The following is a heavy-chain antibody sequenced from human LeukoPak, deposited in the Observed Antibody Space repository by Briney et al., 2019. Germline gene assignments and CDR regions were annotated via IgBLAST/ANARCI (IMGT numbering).Heavy chain of an antibody. J-gene: IGHJ6*02. D-gene: IGHD2-8*01. CDR3: AKGYAYSMDV. CDR1: GFTFSSSG. V-gene: IGHV3-30*02. Sequence: GGSLRLSCAASGFTFSSSGMRWVRQAPGKGLEWVAFIRNDGSKKYYGDSVKGRFTISRDNSKNTLDLQMNSLRGEDTAEYYCAKGYAYSMDVWGQGTTVTVSS. CDR2: IRNDGSKK.